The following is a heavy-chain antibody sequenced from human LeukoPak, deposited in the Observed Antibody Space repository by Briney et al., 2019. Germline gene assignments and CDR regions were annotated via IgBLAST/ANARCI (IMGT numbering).Heavy chain of an antibody. CDR3: ARWGCSGGSCCGGFWFDP. Sequence: ASVKVSCKASGYTSTGYYMHWVRQAPGQGLEWMGWINPNSGGTNYAQKFQGWVTMTTDTSISTAYMELSRLRSDDTAVYYCARWGCSGGSCCGGFWFDPWGQGTLVTVSS. CDR2: INPNSGGT. CDR1: GYTSTGYY. D-gene: IGHD2-15*01. V-gene: IGHV1-2*04. J-gene: IGHJ5*02.